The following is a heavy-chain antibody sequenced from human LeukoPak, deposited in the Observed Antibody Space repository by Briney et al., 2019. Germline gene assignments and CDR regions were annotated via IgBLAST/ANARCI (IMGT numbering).Heavy chain of an antibody. CDR2: IYYSGLS. D-gene: IGHD3-10*01. V-gene: IGHV4-59*11. CDR3: ARNYYGGRGEAIDV. CDR1: GDSITRHY. J-gene: IGHJ3*01. Sequence: SEPLSLTCTLSGDSITRHYWSGIPQPPGKGREWIGYIYYSGLSKYNPSLKSRVTLSVGKSKNQLSLKMSSVNAADTAVYYCARNYYGGRGEAIDVWGQGAMVTVSS.